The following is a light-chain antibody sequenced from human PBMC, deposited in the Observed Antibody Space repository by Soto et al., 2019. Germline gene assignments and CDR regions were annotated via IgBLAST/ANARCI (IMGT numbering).Light chain of an antibody. Sequence: EIVMTQSPSSLSVSPGERATLSWRASQSVSSNLAWYQQKPGQAPRLLXYGASTRATGIPDRFSGIVSGTDFTLTISRLEPEDFAAYYGQQYSSSPSITFGQGTRLEIK. CDR2: GAS. CDR1: QSVSSN. V-gene: IGKV3-15*01. J-gene: IGKJ5*01. CDR3: QQYSSSPSIT.